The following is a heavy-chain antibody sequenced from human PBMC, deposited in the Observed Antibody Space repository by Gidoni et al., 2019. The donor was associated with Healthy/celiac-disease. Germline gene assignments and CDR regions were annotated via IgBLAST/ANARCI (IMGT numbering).Heavy chain of an antibody. D-gene: IGHD2-15*01. Sequence: QVQLQETGPGLVKPSENLSLSCTSSGGPISCYHWTWIRQPPGKGLEWFGYIYYSGSTNYNPSLKSRVTISVDTSKNQFSLKLSSVTAADTAVYYCARVRAPYEVSLANLLGDAFDIWGQGTMVTVSS. V-gene: IGHV4-59*01. CDR1: GGPISCYH. CDR3: ARVRAPYEVSLANLLGDAFDI. J-gene: IGHJ3*02. CDR2: IYYSGST.